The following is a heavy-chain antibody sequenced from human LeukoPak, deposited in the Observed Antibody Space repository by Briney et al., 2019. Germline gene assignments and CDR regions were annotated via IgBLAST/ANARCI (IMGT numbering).Heavy chain of an antibody. J-gene: IGHJ4*02. Sequence: ASVKASCKVSGYTLTELSMHWVRQAPGKGLEWMGGFDPEDGETIYAQKFQGRVTMTEDTSTDTAYMELSSLRSEDTAVYYCATDSEYQLLFDYWGQGTLVTVSS. CDR3: ATDSEYQLLFDY. V-gene: IGHV1-24*01. D-gene: IGHD2-2*01. CDR1: GYTLTELS. CDR2: FDPEDGET.